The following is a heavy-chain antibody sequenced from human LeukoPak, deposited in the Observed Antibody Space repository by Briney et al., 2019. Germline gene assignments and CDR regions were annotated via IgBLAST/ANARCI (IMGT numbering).Heavy chain of an antibody. CDR1: GGSFSGYY. J-gene: IGHJ4*02. CDR3: ARGLRRLRNYCYYFDY. D-gene: IGHD5-12*01. V-gene: IGHV4-34*01. Sequence: SETPSLTCAVYGGSFSGYYWSWIRQPPGKGLEWIGEINHSGSTNYNPSLKSRVTISVDTSKSQFSLKLSSVTAADTAVYYCARGLRRLRNYCYYFDYWGQGTLVTVSS. CDR2: INHSGST.